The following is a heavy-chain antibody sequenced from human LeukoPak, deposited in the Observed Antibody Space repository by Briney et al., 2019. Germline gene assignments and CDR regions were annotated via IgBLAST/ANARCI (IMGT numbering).Heavy chain of an antibody. D-gene: IGHD2-15*01. CDR1: GGSISSGGYY. CDR2: IYHSGST. Sequence: SQTLSLTCTVSGGSISSGGYYWRWIRQPPGKGLEWIGYIYHSGSTYYNPSLKSRVTISVDRSKNQFSLKLSSVTAADTAVYYCARAARSVSWENWFDPWGQGTLVTVSS. J-gene: IGHJ5*02. V-gene: IGHV4-30-2*01. CDR3: ARAARSVSWENWFDP.